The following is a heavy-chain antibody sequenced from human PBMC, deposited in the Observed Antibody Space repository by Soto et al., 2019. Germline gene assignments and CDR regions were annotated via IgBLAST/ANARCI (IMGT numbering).Heavy chain of an antibody. CDR1: RSSIISGPYS. CDR3: ARLGGYCSGTSCYGYYGMDV. Sequence: SETLSLTCTLSRSSIISGPYSWGWIRKPPGMVLEWIGTFYYSGSTYYNPSLESRVTISVDTSKNQFSLKVSSVTAADTAMYYCARLGGYCSGTSCYGYYGMDVWGQGTTVT. V-gene: IGHV4-39*01. J-gene: IGHJ6*02. CDR2: FYYSGST. D-gene: IGHD2-2*01.